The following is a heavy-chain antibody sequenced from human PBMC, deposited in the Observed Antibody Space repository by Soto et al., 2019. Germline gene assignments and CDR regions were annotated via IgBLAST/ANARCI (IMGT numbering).Heavy chain of an antibody. Sequence: EMQLVETGGGLIQPGGSLRLSCAASGFAVSSHHMSWVRQAPGKGLEWVSIIYSGSSTYYADSVKGRFTVSRDNSKNTLYLQMNSLRAEDTAVYYCAKGYSRAFDYWGQGTLVTVSS. J-gene: IGHJ4*02. CDR2: IYSGSST. CDR1: GFAVSSHH. V-gene: IGHV3-53*02. D-gene: IGHD6-13*01. CDR3: AKGYSRAFDY.